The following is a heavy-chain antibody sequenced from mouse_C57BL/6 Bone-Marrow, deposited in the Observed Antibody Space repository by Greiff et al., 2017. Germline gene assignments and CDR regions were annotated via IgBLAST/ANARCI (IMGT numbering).Heavy chain of an antibody. J-gene: IGHJ4*01. CDR2: IDPENGDT. Sequence: VQLQQSGAELVRPGASVKLSCTASGFNIKDDYMHWVKQRPEQGLEWIGWIDPENGDTEYASKFQGKATITAAPSANTAYLQLSSLTSEDTAVYYCTRVAPHAMDYWGQGTSVTVSS. CDR3: TRVAPHAMDY. D-gene: IGHD1-1*01. V-gene: IGHV14-4*01. CDR1: GFNIKDDY.